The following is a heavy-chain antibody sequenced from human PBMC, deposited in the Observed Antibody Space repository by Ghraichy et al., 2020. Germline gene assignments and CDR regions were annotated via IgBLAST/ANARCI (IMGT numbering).Heavy chain of an antibody. Sequence: SETLSLTCTVSGGSISSYYWSWIRQPPGKGLEWIGYIYYSGSTNYNPPLKSRVTISVDTSKNQFSLKLSSVTSADTAGYYCARAGDGYNLPLVWFYPWGQGTLVTVSS. V-gene: IGHV4-59*01. CDR3: ARAGDGYNLPLVWFYP. CDR1: GGSISSYY. CDR2: IYYSGST. J-gene: IGHJ5*02. D-gene: IGHD5-24*01.